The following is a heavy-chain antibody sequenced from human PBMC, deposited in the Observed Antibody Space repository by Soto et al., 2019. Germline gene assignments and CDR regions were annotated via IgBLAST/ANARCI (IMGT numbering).Heavy chain of an antibody. V-gene: IGHV3-30*18. D-gene: IGHD2-15*01. CDR2: ISYDGSNK. CDR3: AKDIVGGAEVVAAPN. CDR1: GFTFSSYG. J-gene: IGHJ4*02. Sequence: GGSLRLSCAASGFTFSSYGMHWVRQAPGKGLEWVAVISYDGSNKHYADSVKGRFTISRDNSKNTLYLQMNSLRAEDTAVYYCAKDIVGGAEVVAAPNWGQGTLVTVSS.